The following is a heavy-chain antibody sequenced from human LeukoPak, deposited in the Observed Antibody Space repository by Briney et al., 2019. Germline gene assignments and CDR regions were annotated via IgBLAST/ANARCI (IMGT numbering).Heavy chain of an antibody. V-gene: IGHV3-43*02. Sequence: GGSLRLSCVASGFNFGPNSMHWARQVPGKGLEWVSLINGDGYTYYAASVNGRFTASRDNSKNSLYLQMSSLRPQDTALYYCAKDIGGGLLEYWGQGTLVTVSS. CDR2: INGDGYT. J-gene: IGHJ4*02. CDR3: AKDIGGGLLEY. CDR1: GFNFGPNS. D-gene: IGHD2-15*01.